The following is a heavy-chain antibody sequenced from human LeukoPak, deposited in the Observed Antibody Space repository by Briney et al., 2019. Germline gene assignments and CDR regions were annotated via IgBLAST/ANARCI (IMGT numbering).Heavy chain of an antibody. CDR2: IWYDGSNK. CDR3: ARDHHSYCSGGSCYQYYYYYGMDV. D-gene: IGHD2-15*01. V-gene: IGHV3-33*01. CDR1: GFTFSSYG. Sequence: GGSLRLSCAASGFTFSSYGMHWVRQAPGKGLEWVAVIWYDGSNKYYADSVKGRFTISRDNSKNTLYLQMNSLRAEDTAVYYCARDHHSYCSGGSCYQYYYYYGMDVWGQGTTVTVSS. J-gene: IGHJ6*02.